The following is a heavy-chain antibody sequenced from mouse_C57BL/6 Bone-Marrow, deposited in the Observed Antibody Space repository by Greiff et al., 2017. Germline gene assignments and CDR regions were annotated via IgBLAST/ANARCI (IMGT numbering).Heavy chain of an antibody. CDR3: TSYYYGSRWFDY. CDR1: GFNIKDDY. CDR2: IDPENGDT. D-gene: IGHD1-1*01. V-gene: IGHV14-4*01. J-gene: IGHJ2*01. Sequence: EVKLVESGAELVRPGASVKLSCTASGFNIKDDYMHWVKQRPEQGLEWIGWIDPENGDTEYASKFQGKATITADTSSNTAYLQLSSLTSEDTAVYYCTSYYYGSRWFDYWGQGTTLTVSS.